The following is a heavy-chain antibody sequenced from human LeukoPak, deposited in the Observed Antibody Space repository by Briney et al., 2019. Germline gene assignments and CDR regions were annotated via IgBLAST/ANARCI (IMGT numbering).Heavy chain of an antibody. CDR2: IRYDGSNK. CDR3: AKDILGGSGSWTSFDY. V-gene: IGHV3-30*02. CDR1: GFTFSSYG. Sequence: GGSLRLSCAASGFTFSSYGMHCVRQSPGKGLEGVAFIRYDGSNKYYTDTVKGRFTISRDNSKNTLYLQMNSLRAQDTAVYYFAKDILGGSGSWTSFDYWGKGTLVTVSS. D-gene: IGHD3-10*01. J-gene: IGHJ4*02.